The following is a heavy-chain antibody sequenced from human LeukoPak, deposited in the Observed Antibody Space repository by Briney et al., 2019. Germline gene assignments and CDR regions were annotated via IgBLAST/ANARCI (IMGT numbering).Heavy chain of an antibody. CDR1: GGSICSYY. J-gene: IGHJ4*02. CDR3: ATSRRYSYGFNFDY. D-gene: IGHD5-18*01. V-gene: IGHV4-59*01. CDR2: IYYSGST. Sequence: SETLSLTXTVSGGSICSYYWSWIRQSPGKGLEWLGYIYYSGSTNYNPSLKSRVTISVDTSKNQFSLKLSSVTAADTAVYYCATSRRYSYGFNFDYWGQGTLVTVSS.